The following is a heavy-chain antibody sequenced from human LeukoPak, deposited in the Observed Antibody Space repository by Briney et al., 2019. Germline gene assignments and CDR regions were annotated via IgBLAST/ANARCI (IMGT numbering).Heavy chain of an antibody. CDR3: AQAGPYYFDY. CDR2: ISGGGDST. D-gene: IGHD6-19*01. V-gene: IGHV3-23*01. Sequence: GGSLRLSCAASGFTFNNCAMSWVRQAPGKGLEWVSAISGGGDSTFYADSVKGRFSISRDNSGNTLSLQMNSLRAEDTAVYYCAQAGPYYFDYWGQGTLVTVSS. CDR1: GFTFNNCA. J-gene: IGHJ4*02.